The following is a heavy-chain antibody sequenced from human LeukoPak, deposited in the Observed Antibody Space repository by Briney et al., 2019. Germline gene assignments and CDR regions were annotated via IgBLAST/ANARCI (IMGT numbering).Heavy chain of an antibody. D-gene: IGHD3-3*01. CDR3: ASRYESHH. Sequence: RGSLRLSCAASGFTFTTYSMNWVRQAPGKGLEWVSSISSSGSYIYYADSVKGRFTISRDNAKNSLYLQMNSLRAEDTAVYYCASRYESHHWGQGTLVTVSS. CDR2: ISSSGSYI. V-gene: IGHV3-21*01. CDR1: GFTFTTYS. J-gene: IGHJ5*02.